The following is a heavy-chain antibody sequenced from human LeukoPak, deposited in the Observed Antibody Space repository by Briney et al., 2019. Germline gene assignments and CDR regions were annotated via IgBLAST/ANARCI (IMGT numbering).Heavy chain of an antibody. J-gene: IGHJ4*02. Sequence: SVKVSCKASGGTFSSYAISWVRQAPGQGLEWMGRIIPILGTANYAQKFQGRVTITADKSTSTAYMELSSLRSEDTAVYYCAREADYDFWSGYYDYWGQGTLVTVSS. CDR2: IIPILGTA. V-gene: IGHV1-69*04. D-gene: IGHD3-3*01. CDR3: AREADYDFWSGYYDY. CDR1: GGTFSSYA.